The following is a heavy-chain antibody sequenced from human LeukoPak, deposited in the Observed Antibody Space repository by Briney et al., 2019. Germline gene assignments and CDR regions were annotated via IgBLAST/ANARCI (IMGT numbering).Heavy chain of an antibody. J-gene: IGHJ4*02. CDR1: GYTHTGHS. V-gene: IGHV1-2*02. Sequence: ASVKVSCKASGYTHTGHSMHWVRQAPGQGLECMEWMNPNSGGTKYTRKFQGRVTMTRDTSISTAYMELSRLTSDDTAMYYCARNKLGLGELSLYDEWGQGTQVTVSS. D-gene: IGHD3-16*02. CDR3: ARNKLGLGELSLYDE. CDR2: MNPNSGGT.